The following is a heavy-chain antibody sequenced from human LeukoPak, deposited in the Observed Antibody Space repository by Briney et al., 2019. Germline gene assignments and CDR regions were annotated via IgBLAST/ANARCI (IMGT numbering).Heavy chain of an antibody. CDR2: IKQDGTEK. CDR3: AKDIERWYPSGGLDY. CDR1: GFTFSSYW. D-gene: IGHD4-23*01. J-gene: IGHJ4*02. Sequence: PGGSLRLSCVASGFTFSSYWMSWVRQAPGKGLEWVANIKQDGTEKYYVDSVKGRFTISRDNSKNSLYLQMNSLKTEDTALYYCAKDIERWYPSGGLDYWGQGTLVTVSS. V-gene: IGHV3-7*03.